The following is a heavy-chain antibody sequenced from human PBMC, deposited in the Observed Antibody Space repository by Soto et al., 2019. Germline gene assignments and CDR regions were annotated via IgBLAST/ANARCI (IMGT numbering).Heavy chain of an antibody. J-gene: IGHJ4*02. CDR2: VSGNGGST. Sequence: PGGSLRLSCAASGFTFSTYAVTWFRQAAGKGLEWVSTVSGNGGSTYYAESVKGRFSISRDNSKNTLYLQMNSLRVEDTAVYYCAKDDGGSGRDPSDHWGQGILVTVSS. CDR3: AKDDGGSGRDPSDH. CDR1: GFTFSTYA. D-gene: IGHD3-10*01. V-gene: IGHV3-23*01.